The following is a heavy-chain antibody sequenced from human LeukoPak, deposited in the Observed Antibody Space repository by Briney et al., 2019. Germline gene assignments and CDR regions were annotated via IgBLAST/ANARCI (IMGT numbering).Heavy chain of an antibody. D-gene: IGHD6-19*01. CDR1: GYTFTDYN. J-gene: IGHJ4*02. CDR2: INPKSGGT. V-gene: IGHV1-2*02. CDR3: ARSSSGWPLYFDC. Sequence: GASVKVSCKASGYTFTDYNLHWVRQAPGEGVEWMGWINPKSGGTKFAQKHQGGVTMTADTSIDTAYLELSNLKPDDTAIYYCARSSSGWPLYFDCWGQGTLVTVSS.